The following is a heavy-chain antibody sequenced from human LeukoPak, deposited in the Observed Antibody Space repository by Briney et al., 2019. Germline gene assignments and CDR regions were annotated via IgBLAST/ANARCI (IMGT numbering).Heavy chain of an antibody. CDR1: GGSIKTYY. CDR2: IDTSGNT. D-gene: IGHD7-27*01. CDR3: ARHQLGPHGFDY. J-gene: IGHJ4*02. Sequence: SETLSLTCTVSGGSIKTYYWSWIRQPAGKGLKWIGRIDTSGNTNYDPSLKSRITMSVDTSKNQFSLKLSSVTAADTAVFYCARHQLGPHGFDYWGQGTLVTVSS. V-gene: IGHV4-4*07.